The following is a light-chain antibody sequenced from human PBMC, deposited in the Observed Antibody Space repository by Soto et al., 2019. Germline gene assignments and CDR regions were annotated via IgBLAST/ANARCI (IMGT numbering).Light chain of an antibody. J-gene: IGKJ2*01. CDR2: GAS. V-gene: IGKV3-20*01. Sequence: EIVLTQSPGTVSLSPGERATLSCRASQSVSSRNLAWYRQKPGQAPSLLIFGASNRATGIPDRFSGSGSGTDFTLTISRLEPEDRAVYSCLRYGDSPPAYTFGQGTELEIK. CDR1: QSVSSRN. CDR3: LRYGDSPPAYT.